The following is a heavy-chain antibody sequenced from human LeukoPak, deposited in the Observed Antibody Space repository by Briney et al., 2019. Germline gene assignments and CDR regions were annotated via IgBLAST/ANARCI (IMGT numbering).Heavy chain of an antibody. CDR1: GYTFTSYG. D-gene: IGHD3-16*02. CDR3: ARDLKKYDYVWGSHRRTFDY. Sequence: ASVKVSCKASGYTFTSYGISWVRQATAQGLEWMGWMNPNSGNTGYAQKFQGRVTMTRNTSISTAYMELSSLRSEDTAVYYRARDLKKYDYVWGSHRRTFDYWGQGTLVTVSS. CDR2: MNPNSGNT. J-gene: IGHJ4*02. V-gene: IGHV1-8*02.